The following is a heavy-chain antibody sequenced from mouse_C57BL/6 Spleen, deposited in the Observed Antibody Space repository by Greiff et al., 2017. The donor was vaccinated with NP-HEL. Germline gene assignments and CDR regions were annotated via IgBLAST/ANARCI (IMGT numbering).Heavy chain of an antibody. D-gene: IGHD2-1*01. Sequence: EVNVVESEGGLVQPGSSMKLSCTASGFTFSDYYMAWVRQVPEKGLEWVANINYDGSSTYYLDSLKSRFIISRDNAKNILYLQMSSLKSEDTATYYCARGVYYGNYYFDYWGQGTTLTVSS. CDR1: GFTFSDYY. CDR2: INYDGSST. J-gene: IGHJ2*01. V-gene: IGHV5-16*01. CDR3: ARGVYYGNYYFDY.